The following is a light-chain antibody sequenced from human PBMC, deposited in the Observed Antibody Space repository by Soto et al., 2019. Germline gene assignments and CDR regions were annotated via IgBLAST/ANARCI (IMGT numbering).Light chain of an antibody. V-gene: IGLV2-8*01. J-gene: IGLJ1*01. CDR2: EVN. CDR3: AAWDDSLSGFYV. Sequence: QSVLTQPPSASGSPGQSVAISCTGTSSDVGGYNYVSWYQQHPGKAPKLMIYEVNKRPSGVPDRFSGSKSGTSASRAISGLRSEDEADYYCAAWDDSLSGFYVFGTGTKVTVL. CDR1: SSDVGGYNY.